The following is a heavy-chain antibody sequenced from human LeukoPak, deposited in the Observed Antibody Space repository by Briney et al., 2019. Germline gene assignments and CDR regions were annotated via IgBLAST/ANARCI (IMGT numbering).Heavy chain of an antibody. V-gene: IGHV4-59*08. CDR1: GGSISSYY. D-gene: IGHD1-26*01. Sequence: SETLSLTCNVSGGSISSYYWSWIRQPPGKGLEWIGYMYYSGNTNYSPSLKSRVTTSVDSSRNQFSLKLSSVTAADTAVYYCARHTLVGARNAFDIWGQGTMVTVSS. CDR2: MYYSGNT. J-gene: IGHJ3*02. CDR3: ARHTLVGARNAFDI.